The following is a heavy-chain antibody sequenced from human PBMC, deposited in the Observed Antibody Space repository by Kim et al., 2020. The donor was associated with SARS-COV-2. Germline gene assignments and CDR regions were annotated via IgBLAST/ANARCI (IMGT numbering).Heavy chain of an antibody. V-gene: IGHV1-69*01. CDR3: ALHWNDAGTGFDY. D-gene: IGHD1-1*01. J-gene: IGHJ4*02. Sequence: YAQKFQGRVTITADESTSTAYMELSSLRSEDTAVYYCALHWNDAGTGFDYWGQGTLVTVSS.